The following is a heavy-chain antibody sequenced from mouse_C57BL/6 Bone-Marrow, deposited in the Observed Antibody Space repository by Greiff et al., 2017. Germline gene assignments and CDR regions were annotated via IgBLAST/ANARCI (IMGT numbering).Heavy chain of an antibody. D-gene: IGHD3-2*02. V-gene: IGHV2-2*01. J-gene: IGHJ3*01. CDR1: GFSLTSYG. CDR2: IWSGGST. Sequence: QVQLKESGPGLVQPSQSLSITCTVSGFSLTSYGVHWVRQSPGKGLEWLGVIWSGGSTDYNAAFISRLSISKDNSKSQVFFKMNSLQADDTAIYYCARTAQVPSWFAYWGQGTLVTVSA. CDR3: ARTAQVPSWFAY.